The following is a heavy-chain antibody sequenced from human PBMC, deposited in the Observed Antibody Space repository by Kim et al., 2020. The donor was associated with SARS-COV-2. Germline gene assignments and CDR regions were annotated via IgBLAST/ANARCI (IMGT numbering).Heavy chain of an antibody. CDR1: GFILSSYW. CDR2: INSDGIT. V-gene: IGHV3-74*01. J-gene: IGHJ4*02. CDR3: VRAWGY. D-gene: IGHD3-16*01. Sequence: GGSLRLSCAASGFILSSYWMYWVRQVPGKGLVWVARINSDGITIYADSVKGRSDISRENAKNTLYLQVDSLRAGDTAVYYCVRAWGYWGRGTRVTVSS.